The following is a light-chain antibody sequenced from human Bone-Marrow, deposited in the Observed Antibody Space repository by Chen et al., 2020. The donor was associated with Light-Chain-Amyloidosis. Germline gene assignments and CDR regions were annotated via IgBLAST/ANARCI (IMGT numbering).Light chain of an antibody. CDR1: DLPTKY. V-gene: IGLV3-25*03. CDR2: RDT. Sequence: SYELTQPPSVSVSRRQTPRLTCSGDDLPTKYAYWYQQKPGQAPVLVIHRDTERPSGISERFSGSSSGTTATLTISGVQAEDEADYHCQSADSSGTYEVIFGGGTKLTVL. CDR3: QSADSSGTYEVI. J-gene: IGLJ2*01.